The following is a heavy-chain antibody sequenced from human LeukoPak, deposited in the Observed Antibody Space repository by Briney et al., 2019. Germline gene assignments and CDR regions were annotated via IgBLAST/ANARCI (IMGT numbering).Heavy chain of an antibody. D-gene: IGHD3-3*01. CDR3: ARDTSGYYGRYES. J-gene: IGHJ4*02. Sequence: SETLSLTCNVSGASIRNKFWSWIRHPPGKGLEWIGYISYTGTTNYNPSLQSRVTISVDTSKNQLSLRVTSMTAADTAVYYCARDTSGYYGRYESWGQGILVTVSS. V-gene: IGHV4-59*01. CDR2: ISYTGTT. CDR1: GASIRNKF.